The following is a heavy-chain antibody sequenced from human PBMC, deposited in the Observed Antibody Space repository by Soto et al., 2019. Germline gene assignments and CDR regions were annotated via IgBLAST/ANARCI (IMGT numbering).Heavy chain of an antibody. J-gene: IGHJ5*02. V-gene: IGHV1-3*01. D-gene: IGHD4-17*01. Sequence: QVQLVQSGAEVKKPGASVKVSCKASGYTFTSYAMHWVRQAPGQRLEWMGWINAGNGNTKYSQKLQCRVTIPRDTSASTAYTELSCLRTEDTAVYYCARFSPYGDYSSWGQGTLVTVS. CDR3: ARFSPYGDYSS. CDR1: GYTFTSYA. CDR2: INAGNGNT.